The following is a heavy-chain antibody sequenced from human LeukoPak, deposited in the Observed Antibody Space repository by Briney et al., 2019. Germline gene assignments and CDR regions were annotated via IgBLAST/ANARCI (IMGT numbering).Heavy chain of an antibody. V-gene: IGHV4-4*07. CDR2: IYTSGST. J-gene: IGHJ4*02. Sequence: SETLSLTCTVSGGSISSYYWSWIRQSAGKGLEWIGRIYTSGSTNYNPSLKSRVTMSVDTSKNQFSLKLSSVTAADTAVYYCAREGIWSGYYHFDYWGQGTLVTVSS. CDR3: AREGIWSGYYHFDY. CDR1: GGSISSYY. D-gene: IGHD3-3*01.